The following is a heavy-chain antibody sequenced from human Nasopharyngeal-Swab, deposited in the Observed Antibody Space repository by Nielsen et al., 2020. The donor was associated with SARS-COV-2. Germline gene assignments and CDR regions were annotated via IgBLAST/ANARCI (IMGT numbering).Heavy chain of an antibody. CDR1: GFTFSSYS. CDR3: ARDRATPSPGYYYYGMDV. Sequence: GESLKISCAASGFTFSSYSMNWVRQAPGKGLEWVSYISSSSSTIYYAHSVKGRFTISRDNAKNSLYLQMNSLRAEDTAVYYCARDRATPSPGYYYYGMDVWGQGTTVTVSS. V-gene: IGHV3-48*04. CDR2: ISSSSSTI. J-gene: IGHJ6*02.